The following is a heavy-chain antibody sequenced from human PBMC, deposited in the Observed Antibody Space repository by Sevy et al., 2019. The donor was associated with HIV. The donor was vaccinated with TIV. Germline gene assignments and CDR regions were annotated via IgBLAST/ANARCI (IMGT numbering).Heavy chain of an antibody. CDR2: IYYSGST. CDR3: ARRRGYCSGGSCYPGGGTFDY. V-gene: IGHV4-39*01. CDR1: GGSISSSSYY. Sequence: SETLSLTCTVSGGSISSSSYYWGWIRQPPGKGLEWIGSIYYSGSTYYNPSLKSRVTISVDPSKNQFSLRLSSVTAADTAVYYCARRRGYCSGGSCYPGGGTFDYWGQGTLVTVSS. D-gene: IGHD2-15*01. J-gene: IGHJ4*02.